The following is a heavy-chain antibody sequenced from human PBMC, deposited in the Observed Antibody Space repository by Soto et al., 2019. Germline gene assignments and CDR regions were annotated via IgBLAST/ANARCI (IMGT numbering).Heavy chain of an antibody. CDR3: ARFYLLDDILTGYRVDWFDP. CDR1: GYTFTSYD. D-gene: IGHD3-9*01. J-gene: IGHJ5*02. V-gene: IGHV1-8*01. CDR2: MNPNSGNT. Sequence: GASVKVSCKASGYTFTSYDINWVRQATGQGLEWMGWMNPNSGNTGYAQKFQGRVTMTRNTSISTAYMELSSLRSEDTAVYYCARFYLLDDILTGYRVDWFDPWGQGTLVTVSS.